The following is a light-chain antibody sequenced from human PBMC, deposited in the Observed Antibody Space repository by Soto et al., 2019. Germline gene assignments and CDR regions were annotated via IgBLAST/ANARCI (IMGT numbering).Light chain of an antibody. J-gene: IGKJ4*01. CDR2: TAS. V-gene: IGKV1-27*01. CDR1: QDISNY. CDR3: QKYNSAPLT. Sequence: DIPMTQSPSPLSASVGDRVTITCRASQDISNYLVWFQQKPEKVPKLLIHTASTLQSGVPSQFSGSGSGTDFTLTISSLQPEDVATYYCQKYNSAPLTFGGGTKVEIK.